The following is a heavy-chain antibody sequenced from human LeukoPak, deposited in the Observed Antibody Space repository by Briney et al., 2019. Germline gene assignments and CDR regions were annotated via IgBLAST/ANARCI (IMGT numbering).Heavy chain of an antibody. D-gene: IGHD3-10*01. J-gene: IGHJ4*02. V-gene: IGHV1-2*02. CDR2: INPNSGGT. CDR1: GYTFTGYY. CDR3: ARNLWFGELSFDY. Sequence: GASVKVSCKASGYTFTGYYTHWVRQAPGQGLEWMGWINPNSGGTNYAQKFQGRVTMTRDTSISTAYMELSRLRSDDTAVYYCARNLWFGELSFDYWGQGTLVTVSS.